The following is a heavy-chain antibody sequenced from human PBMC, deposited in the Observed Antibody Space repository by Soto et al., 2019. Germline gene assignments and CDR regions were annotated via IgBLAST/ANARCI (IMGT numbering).Heavy chain of an antibody. CDR1: GFTFAVHT. J-gene: IGHJ3*01. Sequence: EVQLVESGGGLVKPGGSLRLSCVASGFTFAVHTLNWVRQAPGKGLEWVACISGSNNYIYYADSVKGRFTISRDNAKNSRYLKINGLRAEEPVVYTGGRDQPAVVGRNPLATWGKGKMVTASS. D-gene: IGHD2-15*01. CDR2: ISGSNNYI. CDR3: GRDQPAVVGRNPLAT. V-gene: IGHV3-21*01.